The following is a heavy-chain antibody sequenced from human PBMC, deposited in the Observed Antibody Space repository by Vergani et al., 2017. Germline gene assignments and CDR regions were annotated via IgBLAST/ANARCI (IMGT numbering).Heavy chain of an antibody. Sequence: QVQLVQSGTEVKKPGASVKVSCKASGYTFTAHDIHWVRQAPGQGLEWMGRINPDDGATTYPPNFRGRVTVTGDTSISTAYMERRNLISDDTAIYYCARAAGMVVIVYWGQGSLVIVSS. CDR1: GYTFTAHD. J-gene: IGHJ4*02. V-gene: IGHV1-2*06. D-gene: IGHD3-16*02. CDR2: INPDDGAT. CDR3: ARAAGMVVIVY.